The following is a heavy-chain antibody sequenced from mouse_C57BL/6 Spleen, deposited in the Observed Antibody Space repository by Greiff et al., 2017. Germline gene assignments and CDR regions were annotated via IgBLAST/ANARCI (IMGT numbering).Heavy chain of an antibody. D-gene: IGHD1-1*01. CDR1: GFTFSSYA. CDR2: ISDGGSYT. CDR3: ARGSYYYGSSYRENYFDY. Sequence: EVKLMESGGGLVKPGGSLKLSCAASGFTFSSYAMSWVRQTPEKRLEWVATISDGGSYTYYPDNVKGRFTISRDNAKNNLYLQMSHLKSEDTAMYYCARGSYYYGSSYRENYFDYWGQGTTLTVSS. J-gene: IGHJ2*01. V-gene: IGHV5-4*03.